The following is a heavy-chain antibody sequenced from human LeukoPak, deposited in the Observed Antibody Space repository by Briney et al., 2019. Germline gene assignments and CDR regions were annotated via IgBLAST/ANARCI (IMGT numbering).Heavy chain of an antibody. V-gene: IGHV4-59*01. J-gene: IGHJ6*02. CDR1: GGSISSYY. CDR3: ARGGALRFLHYYYGMDV. D-gene: IGHD3-3*01. Sequence: SETLSLTCTVSGGSISSYYWSWIRQPPGKGLEWIGYIYYSGSTNYNPSLKSRVTISVDTSKNQFSLKLSSVTAADTAVYYCARGGALRFLHYYYGMDVWGQGTTVTVSS. CDR2: IYYSGST.